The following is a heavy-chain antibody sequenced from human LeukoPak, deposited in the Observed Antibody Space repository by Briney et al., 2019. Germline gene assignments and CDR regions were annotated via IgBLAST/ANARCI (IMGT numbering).Heavy chain of an antibody. CDR2: ISYDGSNK. V-gene: IGHV3-30-3*01. J-gene: IGHJ5*02. CDR1: GYTFTSYA. CDR3: ARDYYDSSGYYHWFDP. Sequence: SCKASGYTFTSYAMHWVRQAPGKGLEWVAVISYDGSNKYYADSVKGRFTISRDNSKNTLYLQMNSLRAEDTAVYYCARDYYDSSGYYHWFDPWGQGTLVTVSS. D-gene: IGHD3-22*01.